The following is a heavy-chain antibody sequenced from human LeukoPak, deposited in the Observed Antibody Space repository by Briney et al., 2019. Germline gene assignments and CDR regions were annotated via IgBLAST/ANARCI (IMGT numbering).Heavy chain of an antibody. CDR3: ARERGNSWSFDY. D-gene: IGHD6-13*01. CDR1: GGSISSYY. V-gene: IGHV4-59*01. CDR2: IYYSGST. Sequence: SETLSLTCTVSGGSISSYYWSWVRQPPGKGLEGVGYIYYSGSTNYNPSLKSRVTISLDTSKNQFSLKLSSVTAADTAVYYCARERGNSWSFDYWGQGTLVTVSS. J-gene: IGHJ4*02.